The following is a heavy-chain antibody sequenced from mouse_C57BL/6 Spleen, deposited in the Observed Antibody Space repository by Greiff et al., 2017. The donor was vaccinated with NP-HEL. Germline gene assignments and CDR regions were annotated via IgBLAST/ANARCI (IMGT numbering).Heavy chain of an antibody. J-gene: IGHJ4*01. CDR2: ISYSGST. Sequence: EVQLQESGPGMVKPSQSLSLTCTVPGYSITSGYDWHWIRHFPGNKLEWMGYISYSGSTNYNPSLKRRISITHDTSKNHFFLKLNSVTTEDTATYYCARGGAEAMDYWGQGTSVTVSS. V-gene: IGHV3-1*01. CDR1: GYSITSGYD. CDR3: ARGGAEAMDY.